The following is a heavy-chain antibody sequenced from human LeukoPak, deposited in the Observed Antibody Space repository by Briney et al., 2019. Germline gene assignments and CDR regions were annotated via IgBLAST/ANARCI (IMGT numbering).Heavy chain of an antibody. V-gene: IGHV3-48*03. D-gene: IGHD3-10*01. CDR2: ISSSGSTI. CDR3: ASALLWFGELLTL. CDR1: GFTFSSYE. J-gene: IGHJ4*02. Sequence: GGSLRLSCAASGFTFSSYEMNWVRQAPGKGLEWVSYISSSGSTIYYADSAKGRFTISRDNAKNSLYLQMNSLRAEDTAVYHCASALLWFGELLTLWGQGTLVTVSS.